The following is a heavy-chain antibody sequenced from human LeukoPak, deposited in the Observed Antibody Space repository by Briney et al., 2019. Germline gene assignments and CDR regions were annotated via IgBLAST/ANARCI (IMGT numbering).Heavy chain of an antibody. V-gene: IGHV3-23*01. CDR1: GFTFTNNF. CDR2: IFPSGGEI. Sequence: GGSLRLSCAASGFTFTNNFMSWVRQVPGKGLEWVSSIFPSGGEIHYADSVRGRFTISRDNSKSTLSLQMNSLRAEDTAIYYCATYRQVLLPFESWGQGTLVTVSS. D-gene: IGHD2-8*02. J-gene: IGHJ4*02. CDR3: ATYRQVLLPFES.